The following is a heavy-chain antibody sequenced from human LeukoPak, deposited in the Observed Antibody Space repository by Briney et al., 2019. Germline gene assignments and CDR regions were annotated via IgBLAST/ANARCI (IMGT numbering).Heavy chain of an antibody. V-gene: IGHV4-39*07. Sequence: SETLSLTCTVSGGSISSSSYYWGWIRQPPGKGLEWVGSIYYSGSTYYNPSLKSRITISVDTSKNQFSLKLSSVTAADTAVYYCARGGGWLRLSFDYWGQGTLVTVSS. CDR1: GGSISSSSYY. CDR2: IYYSGST. D-gene: IGHD5-12*01. J-gene: IGHJ4*02. CDR3: ARGGGWLRLSFDY.